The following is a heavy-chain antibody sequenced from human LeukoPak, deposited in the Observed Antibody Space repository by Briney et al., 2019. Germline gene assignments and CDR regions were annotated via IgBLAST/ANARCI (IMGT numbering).Heavy chain of an antibody. CDR3: AKGFGKYYDPRNRGVFDI. D-gene: IGHD3-3*01. J-gene: IGHJ3*02. CDR1: GFTFSTFG. Sequence: SGGSLRLSCAASGFAASGFTFSTFGMHWVRQAPVKGLEWVAFIRYDGSNKYYADSVKGRFTISRDDSKNTLYLRMNSLRAEDTSVYYCAKGFGKYYDPRNRGVFDIWGQGTMVTVSS. V-gene: IGHV3-30*02. CDR2: IRYDGSNK.